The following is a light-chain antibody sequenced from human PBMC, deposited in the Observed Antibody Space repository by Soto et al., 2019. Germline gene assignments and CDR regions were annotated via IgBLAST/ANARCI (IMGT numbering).Light chain of an antibody. CDR3: QQANSFPHT. Sequence: DLPMTQSPSSVSASEGDRVTITCRASQDIGYWLAWYQQKPGKAPKLLIYAASSLQSGVPSRFSGSGSGTDFTLTISSLQPEDFAIYYCQQANSFPHTFGGGTKVEIK. J-gene: IGKJ4*01. CDR1: QDIGYW. V-gene: IGKV1-12*01. CDR2: AAS.